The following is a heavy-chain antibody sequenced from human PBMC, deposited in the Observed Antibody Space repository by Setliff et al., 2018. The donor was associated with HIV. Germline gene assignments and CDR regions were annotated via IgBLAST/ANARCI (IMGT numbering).Heavy chain of an antibody. CDR3: AKDHAEAMEQQLVPEYYGMDV. CDR2: ISYDESNK. J-gene: IGHJ6*02. Sequence: PGGSLRLSCAASGFTFSSYAMHWVRQAPSKGLEWVAVISYDESNKYYADSVKGRFTISRDNSKNTLYLQMNSLRAEDTAVYYCAKDHAEAMEQQLVPEYYGMDVWGQGTTVTVSS. CDR1: GFTFSSYA. V-gene: IGHV3-30-3*01. D-gene: IGHD6-13*01.